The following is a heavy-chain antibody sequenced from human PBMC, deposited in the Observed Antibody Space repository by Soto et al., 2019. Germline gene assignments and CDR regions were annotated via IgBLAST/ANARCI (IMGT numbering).Heavy chain of an antibody. V-gene: IGHV4-4*02. J-gene: IGHJ5*01. Sequence: PSETLSLTCAVSGGSISTSSWWSWVRQPPGKGLEWIGEVYHSGSTNYNPSFKSRVAISVDTSNNQFSLHLSSVTPDDTAVYYCVRLIGNSWLDSWGQGTPVTVSS. D-gene: IGHD2-8*01. CDR3: VRLIGNSWLDS. CDR2: VYHSGST. CDR1: GGSISTSSW.